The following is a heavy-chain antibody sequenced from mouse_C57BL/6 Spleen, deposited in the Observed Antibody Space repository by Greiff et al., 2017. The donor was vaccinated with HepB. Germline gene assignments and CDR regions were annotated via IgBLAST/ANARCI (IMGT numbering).Heavy chain of an antibody. CDR3: ARHEEPLYYGSSYGYFDV. CDR1: GYTFTEYT. D-gene: IGHD1-1*01. Sequence: QVQLQQSGAELVKPGASVKLSCKAFGYTFTEYTIHWVKQRSGQGLEWIGWFYPGSGSIKYNEKFKDKATLTADKSSSTVYMELSRLTSEDSAVYFCARHEEPLYYGSSYGYFDVWGTGTTVTVSS. J-gene: IGHJ1*03. V-gene: IGHV1-62-2*01. CDR2: FYPGSGSI.